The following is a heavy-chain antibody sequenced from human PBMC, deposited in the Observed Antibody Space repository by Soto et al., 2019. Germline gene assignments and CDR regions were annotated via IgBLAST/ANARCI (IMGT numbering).Heavy chain of an antibody. J-gene: IGHJ5*01. Sequence: EVQLMEYGGGLVQPGGSLRLSCAASGFTFSSYSMNWVRQAPGKGLEWVSYISSSRSTIYYADSVKGRFTISRDNAKNSLYLQMNSLRAEDTAVYYCARDCPGSSTTCYGNEWFDSWGQGTLVTVSS. CDR1: GFTFSSYS. CDR3: ARDCPGSSTTCYGNEWFDS. CDR2: ISSSRSTI. D-gene: IGHD2-2*01. V-gene: IGHV3-48*01.